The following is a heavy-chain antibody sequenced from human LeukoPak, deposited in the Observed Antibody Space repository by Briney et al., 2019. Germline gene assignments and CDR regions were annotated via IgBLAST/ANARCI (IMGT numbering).Heavy chain of an antibody. D-gene: IGHD6-13*01. CDR1: GFTFCSYG. CDR3: AKDRSSSWTWTIDY. Sequence: GGSLRLSCAASGFTFCSYGMHWVRQAPGKGLEWVALISYDGSNKYYADSVKGRFTISRDNSKNTLYLQMNSLRAEDTAVYYCAKDRSSSWTWTIDYWGQGTLVTVSS. V-gene: IGHV3-30*18. CDR2: ISYDGSNK. J-gene: IGHJ4*02.